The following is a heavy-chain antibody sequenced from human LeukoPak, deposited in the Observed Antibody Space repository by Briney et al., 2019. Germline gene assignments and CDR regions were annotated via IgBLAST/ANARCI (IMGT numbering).Heavy chain of an antibody. D-gene: IGHD3-16*01. J-gene: IGHJ6*02. CDR1: GFTVSDSS. Sequence: GGSLRLSCAASGFTVSDSSMNWVRQAPGKGLEWISLLYSGGRTFYTDSVKGRFTISSHDSQNSLYLQMNSLRAEDTAVYYCARVWGLAQSESPYYYYYGMDVWGQGTTVTVSS. CDR2: LYSGGRT. V-gene: IGHV3-53*01. CDR3: ARVWGLAQSESPYYYYYGMDV.